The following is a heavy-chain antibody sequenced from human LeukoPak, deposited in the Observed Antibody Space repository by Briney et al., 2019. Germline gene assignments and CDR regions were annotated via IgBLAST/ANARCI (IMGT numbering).Heavy chain of an antibody. CDR2: ITSSSTYI. D-gene: IGHD3-22*01. CDR3: ARDTYESRGSLDY. Sequence: GGSLKLSCAASGFIFSSYGMNWVRQAPGKGLEWVSSITSSSTYIYYVDSVKGRFTISRDNAKNSLYLQMNSLRAEDTALYYCARDTYESRGSLDYWGQGTLVTVSS. V-gene: IGHV3-21*01. J-gene: IGHJ4*02. CDR1: GFIFSSYG.